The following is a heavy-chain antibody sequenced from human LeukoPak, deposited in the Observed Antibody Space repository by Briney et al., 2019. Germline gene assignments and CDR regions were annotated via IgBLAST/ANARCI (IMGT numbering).Heavy chain of an antibody. CDR2: ISSSGSTI. CDR3: AGRSYGPSPDY. Sequence: QPGGSLRLSCAASGYTFSSYAMSWIRQAPGKGLEWVSYISSSGSTIYYADSVKGRFTISRDNAKNSLYLQMNSLRAEDTAVYYCAGRSYGPSPDYWGQGTLVTVSS. CDR1: GYTFSSYA. D-gene: IGHD5-18*01. V-gene: IGHV3-48*04. J-gene: IGHJ4*02.